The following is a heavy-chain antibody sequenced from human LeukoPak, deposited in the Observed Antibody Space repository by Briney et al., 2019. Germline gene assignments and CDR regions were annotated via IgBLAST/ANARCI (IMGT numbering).Heavy chain of an antibody. D-gene: IGHD6-13*01. CDR3: ACSWYLVQPFDY. Sequence: GGSLRLSCAASGFTFSSYAMHWVRQAPGKGLEWVAAISYDGSNKYYADSVKGRFTISRDNSKNTLYLQMNSLRAEDTAVYYCACSWYLVQPFDYWGQGTLVTVSS. CDR2: ISYDGSNK. V-gene: IGHV3-30-3*01. CDR1: GFTFSSYA. J-gene: IGHJ4*02.